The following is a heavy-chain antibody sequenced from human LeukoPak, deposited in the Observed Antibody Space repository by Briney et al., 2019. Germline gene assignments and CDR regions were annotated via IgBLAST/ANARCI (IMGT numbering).Heavy chain of an antibody. J-gene: IGHJ5*02. CDR2: INPSGGST. CDR1: GYTFASYN. CDR3: ARPGGSDWFDP. D-gene: IGHD3-10*01. V-gene: IGHV1-46*01. Sequence: GASVKVSCKASGYTFASYNMHWVRQAPGQGLEWMGIINPSGGSTTYAQKFQGRVTLTSDTSTTTVYMVLSSLISEDTAVYYCARPGGSDWFDPWGQGTLVTVSS.